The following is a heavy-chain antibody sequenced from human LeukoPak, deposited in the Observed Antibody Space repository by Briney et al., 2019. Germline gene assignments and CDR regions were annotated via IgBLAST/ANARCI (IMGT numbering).Heavy chain of an antibody. Sequence: SETLSLTCTVSGGSISSYYWSWIRQPAGKGLEWIGRIYTSGSTNYNPSLKSRVTMSVDTSKNQFSLKLSSVTAADTAVYYCARHVRSWYSSSWYNDYWGQGTLVTVSS. CDR3: ARHVRSWYSSSWYNDY. J-gene: IGHJ4*02. CDR2: IYTSGST. V-gene: IGHV4-4*07. CDR1: GGSISSYY. D-gene: IGHD6-13*01.